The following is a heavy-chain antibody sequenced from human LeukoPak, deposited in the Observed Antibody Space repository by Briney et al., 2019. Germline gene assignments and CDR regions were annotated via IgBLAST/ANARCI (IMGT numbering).Heavy chain of an antibody. CDR3: AKVLNYYDSSGYGSDY. Sequence: GGSLRLSCAASGFTFSSYAMSWVRQAPGKGLELVSAISGSGGSTYYADSVKGRFTISRDNSKNTLYLQMNSLRAEDTAVYYCAKVLNYYDSSGYGSDYWGQGTLVTVSS. CDR1: GFTFSSYA. CDR2: ISGSGGST. V-gene: IGHV3-23*01. D-gene: IGHD3-22*01. J-gene: IGHJ4*02.